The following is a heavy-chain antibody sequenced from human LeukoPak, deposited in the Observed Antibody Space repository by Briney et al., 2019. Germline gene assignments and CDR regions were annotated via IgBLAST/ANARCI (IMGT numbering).Heavy chain of an antibody. D-gene: IGHD6-19*01. V-gene: IGHV3-23*01. CDR1: GFTFSSYA. Sequence: GGSLRLSCAASGFTFSSYAMSWVRQAPGKGLEWVSAISGSGGSTYYADSVKGRFTISRDNSKNTLYLQMNSLRAEDTAVYYSACVRVAGTPDHDAFDIWGQGTMVTVSS. J-gene: IGHJ3*02. CDR2: ISGSGGST. CDR3: ACVRVAGTPDHDAFDI.